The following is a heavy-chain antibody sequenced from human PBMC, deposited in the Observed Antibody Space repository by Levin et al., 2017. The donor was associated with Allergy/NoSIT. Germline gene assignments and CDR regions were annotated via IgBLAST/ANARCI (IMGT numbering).Heavy chain of an antibody. CDR1: GFTFSSYS. Sequence: PGGSLRLSCAASGFTFSSYSMNWVRQAPGKGLEWVSYISSSSSTIYYADSVKGRFTISRDNAKNSLYLQMNSLRDEDTAVYYCARDFMVFGVDPNYYYGMDVWGQGTTVTVSS. CDR3: ARDFMVFGVDPNYYYGMDV. CDR2: ISSSSSTI. J-gene: IGHJ6*02. V-gene: IGHV3-48*02. D-gene: IGHD3/OR15-3a*01.